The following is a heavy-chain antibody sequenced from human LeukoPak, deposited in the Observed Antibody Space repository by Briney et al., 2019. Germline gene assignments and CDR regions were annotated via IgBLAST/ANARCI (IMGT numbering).Heavy chain of an antibody. J-gene: IGHJ4*02. V-gene: IGHV1-18*01. Sequence: ASVKVSCKASGYTFTRYGFRWGRQAPRRWLEWMGWISAYNGNTNYAQKLQGRVTMTTDTSTSTAYMELRSPRSDDTAVYYCARDTFGELLFWGQGTLVTVSS. D-gene: IGHD3-10*01. CDR3: ARDTFGELLF. CDR1: GYTFTRYG. CDR2: ISAYNGNT.